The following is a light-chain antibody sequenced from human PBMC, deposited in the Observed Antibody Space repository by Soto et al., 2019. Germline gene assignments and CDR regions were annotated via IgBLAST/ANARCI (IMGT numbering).Light chain of an antibody. CDR1: QSVSSSY. J-gene: IGKJ2*01. CDR3: QQYGSSQYT. Sequence: EIVLTQSPGTLSLSPGERATLSCRASQSVSSSYLAWYQQKPGQAPRLLIYGASSRATGIPDRFSGSGSGTGFPLTISRLEPEDFAVYYCQQYGSSQYTFGQGTKLEIK. V-gene: IGKV3-20*01. CDR2: GAS.